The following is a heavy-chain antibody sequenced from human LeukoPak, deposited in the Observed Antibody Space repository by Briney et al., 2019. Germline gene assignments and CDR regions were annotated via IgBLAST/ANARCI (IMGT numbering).Heavy chain of an antibody. D-gene: IGHD6-13*01. V-gene: IGHV4-34*01. J-gene: IGHJ4*02. CDR2: INHSGST. CDR1: GGSFSGYY. Sequence: SETLSLTCAVYGGSFSGYYWSWIRQPPGKGLEWIGEINHSGSTNYNPSLKSRVTISVDTSKNQFSLKLSSVTAADTAVYYCARDASSWSIDYWGQGTLVIVSS. CDR3: ARDASSWSIDY.